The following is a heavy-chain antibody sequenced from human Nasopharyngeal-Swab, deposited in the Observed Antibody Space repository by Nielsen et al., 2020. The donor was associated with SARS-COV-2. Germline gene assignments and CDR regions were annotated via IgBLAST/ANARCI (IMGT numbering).Heavy chain of an antibody. V-gene: IGHV3-9*01. CDR1: GFTFDDYA. D-gene: IGHD3-3*01. CDR3: AKAVTYYDFWSGPDV. CDR2: ISWNSGSI. Sequence: SLKISCAASGFTFDDYAMHWVRQAPGKGLEWVSGISWNSGSIGYADSVKGRFTISRDNAKNSLYLQMNSLRAEDTALYYCAKAVTYYDFWSGPDVWGLGTLVTVSS. J-gene: IGHJ4*02.